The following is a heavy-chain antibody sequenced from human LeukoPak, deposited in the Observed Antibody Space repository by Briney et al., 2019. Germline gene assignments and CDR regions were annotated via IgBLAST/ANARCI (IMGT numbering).Heavy chain of an antibody. D-gene: IGHD5-18*01. Sequence: SQTLSLTCTVSGGSISSGSYYWSWIRQPAGKGLEWIGRIYTSGSTNYNPSLKSRVTISVDTSKNQFSLKLSSVTAADTAVYYCARLGKYSYGFVYWGQGTLVTVSS. CDR3: ARLGKYSYGFVY. V-gene: IGHV4-61*02. CDR1: GGSISSGSYY. CDR2: IYTSGST. J-gene: IGHJ4*02.